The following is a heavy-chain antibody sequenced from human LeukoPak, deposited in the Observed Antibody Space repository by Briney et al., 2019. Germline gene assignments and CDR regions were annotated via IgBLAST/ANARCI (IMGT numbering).Heavy chain of an antibody. J-gene: IGHJ5*02. D-gene: IGHD4-11*01. Sequence: GGSLRLSCAASGFFFSNYWMSWVRQAPGKGLEWVASVRPDGGHGYYLDSINGRFTIYRDNAENSLYLQMNSLRAEDTAVYYCMRLMGGVTTYDLWGQGTLVSVSS. CDR2: VRPDGGHG. CDR1: GFFFSNYW. V-gene: IGHV3-7*01. CDR3: MRLMGGVTTYDL.